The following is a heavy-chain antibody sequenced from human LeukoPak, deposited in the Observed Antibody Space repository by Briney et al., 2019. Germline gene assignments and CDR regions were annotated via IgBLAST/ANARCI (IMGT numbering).Heavy chain of an antibody. CDR2: ISDDGVNK. J-gene: IGHJ6*03. V-gene: IGHV3-30-3*01. CDR3: AKVPDFGVGYYYYYMDV. Sequence: GRSLRLSCTASGINFITYALHWVRQAPGKGLEWVAVISDDGVNKYFAESVKGRFTISRDNSKNTLYLQMNSLRAEDTAVYYCAKVPDFGVGYYYYYMDVWGKGATVTVSS. CDR1: GINFITYA. D-gene: IGHD3-3*01.